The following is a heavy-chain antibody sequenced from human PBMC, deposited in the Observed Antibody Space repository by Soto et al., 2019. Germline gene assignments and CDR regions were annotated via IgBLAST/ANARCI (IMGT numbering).Heavy chain of an antibody. D-gene: IGHD4-17*01. CDR3: TTVAYGEYVSDP. V-gene: IGHV3-15*01. CDR1: GFAFTNAW. CDR2: IRSQIDGGTT. J-gene: IGHJ5*02. Sequence: PGGSLRLSCAASGFAFTNAWMTWVRQAPGKALEWVGRIRSQIDGGTTDYAAPVKGRFTISRDDSKNTLYLQMNSLKTEDTAVYYCTTVAYGEYVSDPWGQGTLVTVSS.